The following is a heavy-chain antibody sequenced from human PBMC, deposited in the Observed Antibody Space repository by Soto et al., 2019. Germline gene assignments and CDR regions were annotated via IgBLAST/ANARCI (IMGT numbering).Heavy chain of an antibody. D-gene: IGHD3-3*01. J-gene: IGHJ4*02. CDR1: GFTFSSYA. V-gene: IGHV3-23*01. CDR3: AKPRTRTARPPLWSGYSDDTYYFDY. CDR2: ISGSGGST. Sequence: GGSLRLSCAASGFTFSSYAMSWVRQAPGKGLEWVSAISGSGGSTYYADSVKGRFTISRDNSKNTLYLQMNSLRAEDTAVYYCAKPRTRTARPPLWSGYSDDTYYFDYWGQGTLVTVSS.